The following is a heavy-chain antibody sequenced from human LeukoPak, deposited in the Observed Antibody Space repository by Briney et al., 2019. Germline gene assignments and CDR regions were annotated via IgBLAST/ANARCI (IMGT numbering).Heavy chain of an antibody. CDR3: ARGIVVVVAATADTFDP. J-gene: IGHJ5*02. D-gene: IGHD2-15*01. CDR1: GYTFTSYY. V-gene: IGHV1-46*01. Sequence: ASVKVSCKASGYTFTSYYMHWVRQAPGQGLEWMGIINPSGGSTSYAQKFQGRVTMTRDMSTSTVYMELSSLRSEDMAVYYCARGIVVVVAATADTFDPWGQGTLVTVSS. CDR2: INPSGGST.